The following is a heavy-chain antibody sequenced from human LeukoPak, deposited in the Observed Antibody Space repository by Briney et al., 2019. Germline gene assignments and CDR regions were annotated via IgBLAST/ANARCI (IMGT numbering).Heavy chain of an antibody. Sequence: SGGSLRLSCAASGFTFSSYAMTWVRQPPGEGLEWIGEVHDGGTTKSNPSLKSRVIISVDKSTNQFSLKLTSVTVADTAVYYCAKNAVTATASVAFGYWGQGTLVTVSA. D-gene: IGHD4-23*01. J-gene: IGHJ4*02. CDR1: GFTFSSYAM. CDR3: AKNAVTATASVAFGY. CDR2: VHDGGTT. V-gene: IGHV4-4*02.